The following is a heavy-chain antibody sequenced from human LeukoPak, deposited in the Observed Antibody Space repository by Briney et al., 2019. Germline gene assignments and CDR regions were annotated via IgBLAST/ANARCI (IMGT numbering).Heavy chain of an antibody. J-gene: IGHJ4*02. Sequence: GGSLRLSCAASGFTFSSYSMNWVRQAPGKGLEWVSSISSSSSYIYYADSVKGRFNISRDNAKNSLYLQMNSLRAEDTAVYYCATMVRGGITSSFDYWGQGTLVTVSS. D-gene: IGHD3-10*01. CDR3: ATMVRGGITSSFDY. CDR2: ISSSSSYI. CDR1: GFTFSSYS. V-gene: IGHV3-21*01.